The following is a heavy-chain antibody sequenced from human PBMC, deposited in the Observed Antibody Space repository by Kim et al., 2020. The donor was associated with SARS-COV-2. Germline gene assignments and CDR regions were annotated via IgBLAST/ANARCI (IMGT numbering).Heavy chain of an antibody. J-gene: IGHJ4*02. V-gene: IGHV4-39*01. CDR1: GGSISSSSYY. CDR3: ARHWYGSGSYYPTYFDC. Sequence: SETLSLTCTVSGGSISSSSYYWGWIRQPPGKGLEWIGSIYYTGSTYYNPSLKSRVTVYEDTSKNQFSLMLSSVTAADTAVYYCARHWYGSGSYYPTYFDCWGQGTLVTLSS. CDR2: IYYTGST. D-gene: IGHD3-10*01.